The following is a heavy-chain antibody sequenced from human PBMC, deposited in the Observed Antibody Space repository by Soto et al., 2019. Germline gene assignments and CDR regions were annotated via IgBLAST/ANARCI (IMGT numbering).Heavy chain of an antibody. CDR1: GCSISSSSYY. J-gene: IGHJ6*02. CDR2: IYYSGST. CDR3: ARQGIVVVPAAIPHYDEYYGMDV. Sequence: SETLSLTCTVSGCSISSSSYYWGWLRQPPGKGREWIGSIYYSGSTYYNPSLKSRATISVDTSKNQFSLKLGSVTAADTAVYYCARQGIVVVPAAIPHYDEYYGMDVWGQGTTVTVSS. V-gene: IGHV4-39*01. D-gene: IGHD2-2*02.